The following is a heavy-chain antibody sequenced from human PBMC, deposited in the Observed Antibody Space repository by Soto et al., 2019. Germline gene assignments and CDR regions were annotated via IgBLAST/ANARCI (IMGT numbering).Heavy chain of an antibody. CDR2: INHSGST. CDR1: GGSFSVYY. Sequence: PSETLSLTCAVYGGSFSVYYWGWIRQPPGKGLEWIGEINHSGSTNFNPSLKSRVTISVDTSKNQFSLKLRSVTAADTAVYYCARRGVVSYVSSGRRSLGNYGVDVWGQGTTVTVSS. J-gene: IGHJ6*02. D-gene: IGHD3-10*01. V-gene: IGHV4-34*01. CDR3: ARRGVVSYVSSGRRSLGNYGVDV.